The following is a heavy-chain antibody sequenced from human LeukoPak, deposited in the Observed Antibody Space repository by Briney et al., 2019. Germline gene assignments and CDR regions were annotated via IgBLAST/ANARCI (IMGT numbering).Heavy chain of an antibody. Sequence: PGGSLRLSCAASGLTFSSYEMNWVRQAPGKGLEWVANIKQDGSEEYYVDSVKGRFTISRDNAKNPLYPQMNSLRAEDTAVYCCARTSEWFGELEGYFDYWGQGTLVTVSS. CDR2: IKQDGSEE. D-gene: IGHD3-10*01. CDR3: ARTSEWFGELEGYFDY. J-gene: IGHJ4*02. CDR1: GLTFSSYE. V-gene: IGHV3-7*01.